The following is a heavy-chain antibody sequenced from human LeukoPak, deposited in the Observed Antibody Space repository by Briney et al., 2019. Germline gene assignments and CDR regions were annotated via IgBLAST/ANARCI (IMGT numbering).Heavy chain of an antibody. V-gene: IGHV1-2*06. J-gene: IGHJ4*02. D-gene: IGHD3-22*01. CDR1: GYTFTGYY. CDR3: ARGTYYYDSSGYYFYFDY. Sequence: ASVKVSCKASGYTFTGYYMHWVRQAPGQGLEWMGRINPNSGGTNYAQKFQGRVTMTRDTSISTAYIELSRLRSDDTAVYYCARGTYYYDSSGYYFYFDYWGQGTLVTVSS. CDR2: INPNSGGT.